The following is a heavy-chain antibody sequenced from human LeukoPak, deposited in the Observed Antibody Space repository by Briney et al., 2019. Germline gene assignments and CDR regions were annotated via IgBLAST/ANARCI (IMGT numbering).Heavy chain of an antibody. CDR2: ISAYNGNT. D-gene: IGHD6-19*01. Sequence: GASVKVSCKASGYTFTSYGISWVRQAPGQGLEWMGWISAYNGNTNYAQKLQGRVTMTTDTSTSTAYMDLRSLRSDDTAVYYCASVNQGGGWPYYYYYGMDVWGQGTTVTVSS. V-gene: IGHV1-18*01. J-gene: IGHJ6*02. CDR3: ASVNQGGGWPYYYYYGMDV. CDR1: GYTFTSYG.